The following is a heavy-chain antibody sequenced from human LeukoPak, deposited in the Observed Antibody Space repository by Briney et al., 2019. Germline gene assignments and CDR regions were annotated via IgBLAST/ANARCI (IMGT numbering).Heavy chain of an antibody. J-gene: IGHJ6*02. V-gene: IGHV3-21*06. CDR3: ASYSIPGAYV. CDR1: GWTLGNYC. CDR2: TTTTSTNK. D-gene: IGHD4-11*01. Sequence: PWGSLRLSWAASGWTLGNYCMSWVRQAPRNRMEWVSSTTTTSTNKYYADSVKGRFTISRDNAKNSLYLQISSLRVEDAAVYYCASYSIPGAYVWGQGTTVTVSS.